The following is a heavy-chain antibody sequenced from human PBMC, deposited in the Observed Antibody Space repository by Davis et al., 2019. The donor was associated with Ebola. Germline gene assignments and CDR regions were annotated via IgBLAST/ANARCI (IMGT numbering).Heavy chain of an antibody. V-gene: IGHV4-39*01. D-gene: IGHD6-6*01. CDR3: ARYRSIAARRGGRFDY. CDR2: IYYSGST. J-gene: IGHJ4*02. Sequence: MPSETLSLTCTVSGGSISSSSYYWGWIRQPPGKGLEWIGSIYYSGSTYYNPSLKSRVTISVDTSKNQFSLKLSSVTAADTAVYYCARYRSIAARRGGRFDYWGQGTLVTVSS. CDR1: GGSISSSSYY.